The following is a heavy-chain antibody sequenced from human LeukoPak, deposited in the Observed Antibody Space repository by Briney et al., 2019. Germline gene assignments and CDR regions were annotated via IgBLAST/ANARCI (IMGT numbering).Heavy chain of an antibody. CDR1: GYTFTSNY. D-gene: IGHD6-13*01. CDR3: ARGYSSSWYLGCFDY. CDR2: ISPTGGTT. V-gene: IGHV1-46*01. J-gene: IGHJ4*02. Sequence: GASVKVSCKAFGYTFTSNYIHWVRQAPGQGPEWMGVISPTGGTTSYAQKFQGRVTMTRDMSTSTVYMELSSLRSEDTAVYYCARGYSSSWYLGCFDYWGQGTLVTVSS.